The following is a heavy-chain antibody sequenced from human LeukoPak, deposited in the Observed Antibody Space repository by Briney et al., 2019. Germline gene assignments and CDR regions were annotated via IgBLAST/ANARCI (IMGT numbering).Heavy chain of an antibody. D-gene: IGHD6-13*01. V-gene: IGHV3-23*01. Sequence: GGSLRLSCAASGFTFSSYAMSWVRPAPGKXLQWGSAITGSGSATHYADSVKGRFTISRDNSKNAMYQQMNSLRADDTAVYYCAKPLSAASGTDFDYWGQGTLVTVSS. J-gene: IGHJ4*02. CDR2: ITGSGSAT. CDR1: GFTFSSYA. CDR3: AKPLSAASGTDFDY.